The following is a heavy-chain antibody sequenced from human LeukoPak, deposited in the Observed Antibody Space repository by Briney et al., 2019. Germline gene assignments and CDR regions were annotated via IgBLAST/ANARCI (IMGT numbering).Heavy chain of an antibody. CDR2: IYYSGST. D-gene: IGHD6-13*01. J-gene: IGHJ5*02. CDR1: GGSISSGSYY. Sequence: RPSETLSLTCTVSGGSISSGSYYWSWIRQPPGKGLEWIGYIYYSGSTNYNPSLKSRVTISVDTSKNQFSLKLSSVTAADTAVYYCARDHHSSSWSGVSTTWFDPWGQGTLVTVSS. CDR3: ARDHHSSSWSGVSTTWFDP. V-gene: IGHV4-61*01.